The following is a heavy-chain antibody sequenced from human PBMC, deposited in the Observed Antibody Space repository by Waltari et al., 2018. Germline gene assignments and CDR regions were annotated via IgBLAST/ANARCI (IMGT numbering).Heavy chain of an antibody. CDR3: ARGRGRLGELLVAY. D-gene: IGHD3-10*01. CDR1: GYTFANYY. V-gene: IGHV1-46*01. J-gene: IGHJ4*02. Sequence: QVQLVQSGPEVERPGASVKISCRASGYTFANYYIHWLRQAPGRGLEWLGQAPGGGLGWLGISDTKGGGTKNAQKFRDRLLLTRDTSTSVVYMALDNLMSDDTSVYFCARGRGRLGELLVAYWGQGTHVSVSS. CDR2: SDTKGGGT.